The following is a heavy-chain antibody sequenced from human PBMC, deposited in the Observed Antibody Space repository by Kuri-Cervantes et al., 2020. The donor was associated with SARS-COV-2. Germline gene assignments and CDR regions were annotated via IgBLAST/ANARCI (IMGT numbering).Heavy chain of an antibody. V-gene: IGHV3-30*03. CDR3: ASPRYYDFWSGPAGVMDV. CDR1: GFTFRSYG. Sequence: GESLKISCAASGFTFRSYGMYWVRQAPGKGLQWLAGISSNGNNKYYEDSVKGRFTISRDNAKNSLYLQMNSLRAEDTAVYYCASPRYYDFWSGPAGVMDVWGQGTTVTVSS. D-gene: IGHD3-3*01. J-gene: IGHJ6*02. CDR2: ISSNGNNK.